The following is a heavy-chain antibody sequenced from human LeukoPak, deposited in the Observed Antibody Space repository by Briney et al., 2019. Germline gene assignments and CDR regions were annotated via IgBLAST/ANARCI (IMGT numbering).Heavy chain of an antibody. CDR3: ARGGSIVGTTPHDAFDI. CDR2: IFYSGST. V-gene: IGHV4-59*01. J-gene: IGHJ3*02. CDR1: GASISSYY. D-gene: IGHD1-26*01. Sequence: SGTLSLTCTVSGASISSYYWSWIRQPPGRGLEWIGYIFYSGSTNYNPSLKSRVAISVDTSKNQVSLRLSSVTAADTAVYYCARGGSIVGTTPHDAFDIWGLGTVVTVS.